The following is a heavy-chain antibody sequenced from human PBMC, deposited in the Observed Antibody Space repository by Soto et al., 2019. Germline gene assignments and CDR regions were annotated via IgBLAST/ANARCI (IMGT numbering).Heavy chain of an antibody. J-gene: IGHJ6*02. V-gene: IGHV1-69*13. Sequence: SVKVSCKASGGTFSSYAISWVRQAPGQGLEWMGGIIPIFGTANYAQKFQGRVTITADESTSTAYMELSSLRSEDTAVYYRARGYYYDSSGYPYGLMDVWGPGTMVTVSS. D-gene: IGHD3-22*01. CDR2: IIPIFGTA. CDR3: ARGYYYDSSGYPYGLMDV. CDR1: GGTFSSYA.